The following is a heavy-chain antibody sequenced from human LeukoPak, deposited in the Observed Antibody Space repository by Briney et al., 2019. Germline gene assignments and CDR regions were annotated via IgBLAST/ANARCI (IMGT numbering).Heavy chain of an antibody. J-gene: IGHJ4*02. Sequence: ASVKVSCKASGYTFTSYGISWVRQAPGQGLEWVAWINGYNGNTNYAQKLRGRVTLTTDTSTSTAYMELRSLRSDDTAVYYCAREYRDYYDSSGNYLDYWGQGTLVTVSS. V-gene: IGHV1-18*01. D-gene: IGHD3-22*01. CDR3: AREYRDYYDSSGNYLDY. CDR1: GYTFTSYG. CDR2: INGYNGNT.